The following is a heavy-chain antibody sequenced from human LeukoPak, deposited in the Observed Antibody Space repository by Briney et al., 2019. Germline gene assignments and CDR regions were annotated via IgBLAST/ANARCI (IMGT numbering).Heavy chain of an antibody. J-gene: IGHJ6*02. D-gene: IGHD5-18*01. CDR2: INPNSGDT. V-gene: IGHV1-2*02. CDR3: ARADTSLVNFYYFGMDV. CDR1: GFTFTDYY. Sequence: ASVKVSCKASGFTFTDYYIHWVRQAPGQGLAWMGWINPNSGDTNYAQKFQGRVTMTRDTSINTAYMELSRLRSGDTAVYYCARADTSLVNFYYFGMDVWGQGTTVTVSS.